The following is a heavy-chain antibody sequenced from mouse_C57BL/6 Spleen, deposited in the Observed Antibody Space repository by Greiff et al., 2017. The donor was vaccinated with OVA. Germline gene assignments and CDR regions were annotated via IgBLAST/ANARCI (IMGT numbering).Heavy chain of an antibody. Sequence: QVQLQQPGAELVRPGSSVKLSCKASGYTFTSYWMDWVKQRPGQGLEWIGNIYPSDSETHYNQKFKDKATLTVDKSSSTAYMQLSSLTSEDSAVYYCARGLQDFDYWGQGTTLTVSS. CDR1: GYTFTSYW. CDR3: ARGLQDFDY. V-gene: IGHV1-61*01. J-gene: IGHJ2*01. D-gene: IGHD2-13*01. CDR2: IYPSDSET.